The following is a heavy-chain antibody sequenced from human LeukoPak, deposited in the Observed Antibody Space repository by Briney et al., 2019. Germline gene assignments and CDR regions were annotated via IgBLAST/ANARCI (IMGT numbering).Heavy chain of an antibody. D-gene: IGHD6-13*01. V-gene: IGHV3-21*06. J-gene: IGHJ3*02. Sequence: GGPLRLSCAASGFTFRSYSMNWVRQAPGKGLEWVSSITTGSNYIYYADSMKGRFTISRDNAKNSLYLQMNSLRAEDTAVYYCARVNRIAAAGGTVRFGDAFGIWGQGTLVTVSS. CDR2: ITTGSNYI. CDR3: ARVNRIAAAGGTVRFGDAFGI. CDR1: GFTFRSYS.